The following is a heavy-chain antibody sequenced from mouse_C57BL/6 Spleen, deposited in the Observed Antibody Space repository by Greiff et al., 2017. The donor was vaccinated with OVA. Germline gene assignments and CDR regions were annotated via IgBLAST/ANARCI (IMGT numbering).Heavy chain of an antibody. J-gene: IGHJ2*01. Sequence: VQLKESGPGLVKPSQSLSLTCSVTGYSITSGYYWNWIRQFPGNKLEWMGYISYDGSNNYNPSLKNRISITRDTSKNQFFLKLNSVTTEDTATYYCAREGLSHYFDYWGQGTTLTVSS. CDR2: ISYDGSN. D-gene: IGHD3-1*01. V-gene: IGHV3-6*01. CDR3: AREGLSHYFDY. CDR1: GYSITSGYY.